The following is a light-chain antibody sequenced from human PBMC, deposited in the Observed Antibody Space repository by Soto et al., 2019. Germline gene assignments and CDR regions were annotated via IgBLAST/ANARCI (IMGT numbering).Light chain of an antibody. Sequence: EIVMTQSPATLSVSPGERATLSCRASQSISSKLAWYQQKPGQAPRLLIYGASTRATGIPVRFSGSGSGTEFTLTITSLXSEDSAVYYCQEYNNWHPITFGGGTKVDIK. CDR1: QSISSK. J-gene: IGKJ4*01. CDR2: GAS. CDR3: QEYNNWHPIT. V-gene: IGKV3-15*01.